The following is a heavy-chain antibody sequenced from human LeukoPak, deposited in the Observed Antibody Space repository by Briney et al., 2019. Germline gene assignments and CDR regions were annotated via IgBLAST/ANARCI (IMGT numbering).Heavy chain of an antibody. D-gene: IGHD6-19*01. J-gene: IGHJ6*02. CDR3: ARVGLVRPYYYYGMDV. CDR1: GGSISSYY. Sequence: ASETLSLTCTVSGGSISSYYWSWIRQPPGKGLEWIGEINHSGSTNYNPSLKSRVTISVDTSKNQFSLKLSSVTAADTAVYYCARVGLVRPYYYYGMDVWGQGTTVTVSS. CDR2: INHSGST. V-gene: IGHV4-34*01.